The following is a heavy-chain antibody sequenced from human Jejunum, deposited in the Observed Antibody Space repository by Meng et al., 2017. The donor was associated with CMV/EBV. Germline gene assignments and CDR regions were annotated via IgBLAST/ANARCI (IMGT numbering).Heavy chain of an antibody. CDR1: GYTYATYF. J-gene: IGHJ5*02. CDR3: ARKYNGYWFDP. Sequence: KASGYTYATYFMHWVRQAPGQGPEWMGWINPTSGGTSYAEKFQGRVTMTRDTSISTAYMELSRLRSDDTAVYYCARKYNGYWFDPWGQGTLVTVSS. D-gene: IGHD5-12*01. V-gene: IGHV1-2*02. CDR2: INPTSGGT.